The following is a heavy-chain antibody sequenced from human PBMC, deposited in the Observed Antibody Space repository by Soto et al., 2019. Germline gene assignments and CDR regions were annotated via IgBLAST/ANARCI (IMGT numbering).Heavy chain of an antibody. J-gene: IGHJ6*03. CDR2: ISSSGTRM. CDR3: AREYYDVLTDYYRYYYIDV. D-gene: IGHD3-9*01. V-gene: IGHV3-11*01. Sequence: QVQLVESGGGLVQPGGSLRLSCTASGFTFSDYYMTWIRQAPGKGLESVSYISSSGTRMYYADSVKGRFTISRDNAKNSLYLQLNSLGAEDTAVYYCAREYYDVLTDYYRYYYIDVWGKGITVTVAS. CDR1: GFTFSDYY.